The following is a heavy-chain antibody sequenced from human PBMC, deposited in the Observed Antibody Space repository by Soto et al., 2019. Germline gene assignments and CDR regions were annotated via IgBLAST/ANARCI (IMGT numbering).Heavy chain of an antibody. J-gene: IGHJ4*02. V-gene: IGHV4-34*01. CDR3: ASALRGY. Sequence: PSETLSLTCAVYGGSFSGFYWSWIRQPPGKGLEWIGEINHSGSTNYNPSLESRVTISVDTSKNQFSLKVASVTAADKAVYYCASALRGYWGRGILVTVSS. CDR1: GGSFSGFY. D-gene: IGHD2-21*01. CDR2: INHSGST.